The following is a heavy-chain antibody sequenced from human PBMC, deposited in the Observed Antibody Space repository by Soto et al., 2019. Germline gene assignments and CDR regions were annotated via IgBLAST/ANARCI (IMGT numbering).Heavy chain of an antibody. V-gene: IGHV3-30-3*01. CDR1: GFTFSSYA. CDR3: ARVTSIEYSSSSTMNRYYYGMDV. Sequence: QPGGSLRLSCAASGFTFSSYAMHWVRQAPGKGLEWVAVISYDGSNKYYADSVKGRFTISRDNSKNTLYLQMNSLRAEDTAVYYCARVTSIEYSSSSTMNRYYYGMDVWGRGTTVTVSS. D-gene: IGHD6-6*01. CDR2: ISYDGSNK. J-gene: IGHJ6*02.